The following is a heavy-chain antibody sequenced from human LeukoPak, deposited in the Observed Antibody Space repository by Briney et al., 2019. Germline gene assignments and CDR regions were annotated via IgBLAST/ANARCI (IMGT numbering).Heavy chain of an antibody. CDR1: GYTFTSYY. Sequence: ASVKVSCKSSGYTFTSYYMHWVRQATGQGLEWVGIINPSVGSTSYAQKFQSRVTMTRDTSTSTVYMALSSLRSEDTAVYYCATHKVPRYCSGGSCYRKKTNWFDPWGQGTLVTVSS. D-gene: IGHD2-15*01. V-gene: IGHV1-46*01. CDR3: ATHKVPRYCSGGSCYRKKTNWFDP. CDR2: INPSVGST. J-gene: IGHJ5*02.